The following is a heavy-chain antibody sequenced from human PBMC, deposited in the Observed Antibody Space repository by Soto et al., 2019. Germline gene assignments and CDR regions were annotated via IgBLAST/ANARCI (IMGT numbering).Heavy chain of an antibody. CDR3: AKDGRLRQLVPGRVWFDP. D-gene: IGHD6-13*01. J-gene: IGHJ5*02. V-gene: IGHV3-23*01. CDR2: ISGSGGST. Sequence: HPGGSLRLSCAASGFTFSSYAMSWVRQAPGKGLEWVSAISGSGGSTYYADSVKGRFTISRDNSKNTLYLQMNSLRAEDTAVYCCAKDGRLRQLVPGRVWFDPWGQGTLVTVSS. CDR1: GFTFSSYA.